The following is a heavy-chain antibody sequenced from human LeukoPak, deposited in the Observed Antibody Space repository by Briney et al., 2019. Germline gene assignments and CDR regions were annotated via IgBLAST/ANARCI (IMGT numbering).Heavy chain of an antibody. J-gene: IGHJ5*02. CDR3: AREDRYCSGGVCYT. D-gene: IGHD2-8*02. Sequence: PSETLSLTCTVSGGSISSSSYYWGWIRQPPGKGLEWIGSIYYSGSTYYNPSLKSRVTISVDTSKNQFSLKLSSVTAADTAVYYCAREDRYCSGGVCYTWGQGTLVTVSS. V-gene: IGHV4-39*07. CDR2: IYYSGST. CDR1: GGSISSSSYY.